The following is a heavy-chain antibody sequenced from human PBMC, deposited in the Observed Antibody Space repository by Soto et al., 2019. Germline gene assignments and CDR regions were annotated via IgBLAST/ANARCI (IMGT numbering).Heavy chain of an antibody. CDR1: GGTFSSYA. J-gene: IGHJ4*02. V-gene: IGHV1-69*01. D-gene: IGHD3-22*01. Sequence: QVQLVQSGAEVKKPGSSVKVSCKASGGTFSSYAISWVRQAPGQGLEWMGGIIPIFGTANYAQKFQGRVTITADESTSTAYIEPSSLRSEEPAVYFCAREWASGSHIGYWGQGTLVTVSS. CDR3: AREWASGSHIGY. CDR2: IIPIFGTA.